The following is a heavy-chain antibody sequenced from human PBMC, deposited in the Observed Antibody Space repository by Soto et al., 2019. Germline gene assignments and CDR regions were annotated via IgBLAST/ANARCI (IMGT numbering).Heavy chain of an antibody. V-gene: IGHV3-23*01. Sequence: GGSLRLSCAAFRSYATSWVRQAPGKGLEWVSTISGSGDSTYYTDSVKGRFTVSRDNSENTLYLQMNRLRVEDTAVYYCAKGWKYYDSSPFDYWGQGTLVTVSS. CDR2: ISGSGDST. CDR1: RSYA. D-gene: IGHD3-22*01. J-gene: IGHJ4*02. CDR3: AKGWKYYDSSPFDY.